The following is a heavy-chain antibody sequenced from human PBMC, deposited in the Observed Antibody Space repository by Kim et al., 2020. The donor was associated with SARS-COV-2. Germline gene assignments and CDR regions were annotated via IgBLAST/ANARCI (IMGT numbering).Heavy chain of an antibody. CDR2: IWYDGSNK. J-gene: IGHJ4*02. D-gene: IGHD1-7*01. V-gene: IGHV3-33*01. Sequence: GGSLRLSCAASGFTFSSYGMHWVRQAPGKGLEWVAVIWYDGSNKYYADSVKGRFTISRDNSKNTLYLQMNSLRAEDTAVYYCARDGGWNYGAWIAFDDYWGQGTLVTVSS. CDR1: GFTFSSYG. CDR3: ARDGGWNYGAWIAFDDY.